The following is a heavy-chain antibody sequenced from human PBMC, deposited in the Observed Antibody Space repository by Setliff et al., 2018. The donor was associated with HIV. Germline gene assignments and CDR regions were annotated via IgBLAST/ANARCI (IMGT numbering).Heavy chain of an antibody. CDR1: GYTFTDYY. J-gene: IGHJ4*02. V-gene: IGHV1-2*02. CDR3: ARDGEGEAAAGDYFDH. D-gene: IGHD6-13*01. Sequence: ASVKVSCKTSGYTFTDYYIHWVRQAPGQGLEWMGWINPNSGGTKYAQRFQGRVTMTRDTSTSTVFMELSSLASDDTAIYYCARDGEGEAAAGDYFDHWGQGTLVTVSS. CDR2: INPNSGGT.